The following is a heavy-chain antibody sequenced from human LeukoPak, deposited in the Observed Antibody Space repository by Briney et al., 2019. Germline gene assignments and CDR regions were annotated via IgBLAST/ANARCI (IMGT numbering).Heavy chain of an antibody. CDR3: ARDFGGYSSGWALDY. D-gene: IGHD6-19*01. V-gene: IGHV7-4-1*02. CDR1: GGTFSSYA. J-gene: IGHJ4*02. Sequence: ASVKVSCKASGGTFSSYAISWVRQAPGQGLEWMGWINTNTGKSTFAQGFTGRFVFSLDTSVSTAYLQISSLKAEDTAVYYCARDFGGYSSGWALDYWGQGTLVTVSS. CDR2: INTNTGKS.